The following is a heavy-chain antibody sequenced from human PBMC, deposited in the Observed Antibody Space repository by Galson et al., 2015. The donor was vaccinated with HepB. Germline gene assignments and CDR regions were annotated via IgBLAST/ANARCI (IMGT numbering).Heavy chain of an antibody. CDR1: GFTFTTNW. CDR2: TYPADSDT. V-gene: IGHV5-51*01. Sequence: QSGAEVKKPGESLKISCKGSGFTFTTNWVGWVRQMPGRGLEWMGITYPADSDTTYSPSFQGQVTISADKSISTAYLQWNSLNGSDTAMYYCARQQQLAKYLVSTPDSRGQVTLVTVSS. CDR3: ARQQQLAKYLVSTPDS. D-gene: IGHD6-13*01. J-gene: IGHJ4*02.